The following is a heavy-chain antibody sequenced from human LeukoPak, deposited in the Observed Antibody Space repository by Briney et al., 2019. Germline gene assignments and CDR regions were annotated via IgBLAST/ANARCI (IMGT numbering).Heavy chain of an antibody. Sequence: SVKVSCKASGGTFSSYAISWVRQAPGQGLEWMGRIIPTLGIANYAQKFQGRVTITADKSTSTAYMELSSLRSEDTAVYYCARSSSTVVTSFDYWGQGTLVTVSS. D-gene: IGHD4-23*01. CDR2: IIPTLGIA. J-gene: IGHJ4*02. V-gene: IGHV1-69*04. CDR1: GGTFSSYA. CDR3: ARSSSTVVTSFDY.